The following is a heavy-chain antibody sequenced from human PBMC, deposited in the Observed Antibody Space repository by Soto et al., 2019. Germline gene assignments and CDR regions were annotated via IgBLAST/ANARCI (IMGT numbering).Heavy chain of an antibody. Sequence: GGSLRLSCAASGFTFSSYAMSWVRQAPGKGLEWVSVISGSGGSTYYADSVKGRFTISRDNSKNTLYLQMNSLRAEDTAVYYCAKDSSSGYYYIYYYYGMDVWGQGTTVTVSS. CDR2: ISGSGGST. CDR3: AKDSSSGYYYIYYYYGMDV. V-gene: IGHV3-23*01. J-gene: IGHJ6*02. CDR1: GFTFSSYA. D-gene: IGHD3-22*01.